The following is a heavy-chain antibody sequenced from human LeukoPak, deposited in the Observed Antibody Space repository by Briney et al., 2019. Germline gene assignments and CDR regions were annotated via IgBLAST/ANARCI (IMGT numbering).Heavy chain of an antibody. V-gene: IGHV3-48*04. Sequence: PGGSLRLSCAASGFTFSSYSMNWVRQAPGKGLEWVSFISSSGSAIHYADSVRGRFTISRDNAKNSLFLQMSRLGAEDTAVYYCAREKLSFFDSSGYFDHWGQGTLVTVSS. CDR3: AREKLSFFDSSGYFDH. CDR2: ISSSGSAI. J-gene: IGHJ4*02. D-gene: IGHD3-22*01. CDR1: GFTFSSYS.